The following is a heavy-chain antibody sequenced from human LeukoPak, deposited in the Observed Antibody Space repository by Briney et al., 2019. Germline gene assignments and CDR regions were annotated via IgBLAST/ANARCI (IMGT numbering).Heavy chain of an antibody. CDR3: ARGNWSSGYRSLNFDY. Sequence: TGGSLRLSCAASGFTFSSYWMHWVRQAPGKGLVWVSRINSDGSSPFYADSVKGRFTISRDNAKNTLYLQMNSLRAEDTAVYYCARGNWSSGYRSLNFDYWGQGTLATVSS. D-gene: IGHD3-22*01. CDR1: GFTFSSYW. J-gene: IGHJ4*02. V-gene: IGHV3-74*01. CDR2: INSDGSSP.